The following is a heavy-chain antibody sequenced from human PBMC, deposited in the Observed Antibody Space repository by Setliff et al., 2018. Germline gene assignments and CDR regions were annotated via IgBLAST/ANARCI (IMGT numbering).Heavy chain of an antibody. V-gene: IGHV4-4*02. CDR1: GGSISSSNW. J-gene: IGHJ6*03. CDR3: ARQVSHYDFWSGYYGYYYYYMDV. Sequence: SETLSLTCAVSGGSISSSNWWSWVRQPPGKGLEWIGHIYTSGSTNYNPSLKSRVTISVDTSMNQFSLKLSSVTAADTAVYYCARQVSHYDFWSGYYGYYYYYMDVWGKGTTVTVSS. D-gene: IGHD3-3*01. CDR2: IYTSGST.